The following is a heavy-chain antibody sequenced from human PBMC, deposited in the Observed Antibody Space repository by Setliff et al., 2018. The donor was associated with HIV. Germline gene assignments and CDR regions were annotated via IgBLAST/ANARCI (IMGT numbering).Heavy chain of an antibody. CDR2: IYNSAST. CDR1: GDSISTDY. J-gene: IGHJ4*02. Sequence: SETLSLTCTVSGDSISTDYWTWILQPPGKGLEWIGYIYNSASTSYNPSLKSRVTISVDTSKNQFSLKLSSVTAADTAVYYCARHSPSDYWGQGTLVTVSS. V-gene: IGHV4-59*08. CDR3: ARHSPSDY.